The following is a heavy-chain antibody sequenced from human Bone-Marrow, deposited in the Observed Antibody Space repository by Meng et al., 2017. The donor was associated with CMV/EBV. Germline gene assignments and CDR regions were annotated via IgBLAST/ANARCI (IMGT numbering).Heavy chain of an antibody. CDR3: ARGWGTYYRDDGLAY. CDR2: TYYRSKGYN. V-gene: IGHV6-1*01. D-gene: IGHD3-22*01. Sequence: SQTLSLTCAISGDSVSSNSAAWNWIRQSPSRGLEWLGRTYYRSKGYNDYAVSVKSRITINPDTSKNQFSLQLNSVTPEDTAGYYCARGWGTYYRDDGLAYWGQGTLVTVSS. J-gene: IGHJ4*02. CDR1: GDSVSSNSAA.